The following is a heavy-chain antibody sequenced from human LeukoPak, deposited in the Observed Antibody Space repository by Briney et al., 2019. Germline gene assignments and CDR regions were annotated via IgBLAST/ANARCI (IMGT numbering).Heavy chain of an antibody. CDR2: ISSNGGST. V-gene: IGHV3-64D*06. CDR1: GFTFSSYS. Sequence: PTGGSLRLSCAASGFTFSSYSMNWVRQAPGKGLEYVSAISSNGGSTYYADSVKGRFTISRDNSKNTLYLQMSSLRAEDTAVYYCVKESRELRRYFDYWGQGTLVTASS. D-gene: IGHD1-26*01. J-gene: IGHJ4*02. CDR3: VKESRELRRYFDY.